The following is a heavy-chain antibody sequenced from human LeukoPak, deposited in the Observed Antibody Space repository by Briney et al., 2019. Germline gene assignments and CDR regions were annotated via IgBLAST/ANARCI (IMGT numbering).Heavy chain of an antibody. V-gene: IGHV4-59*01. J-gene: IGHJ3*02. Sequence: SETLSLTCTVSGGSISSYYRSWIRQPPGKGLEWIGNIYYSGSTNYNPSLKSRVTISVDTSKNQFSLKLSSVTAAGTAVYYCARVVDAFDIWGQGTMVTVSS. CDR3: ARVVDAFDI. CDR1: GGSISSYY. CDR2: IYYSGST.